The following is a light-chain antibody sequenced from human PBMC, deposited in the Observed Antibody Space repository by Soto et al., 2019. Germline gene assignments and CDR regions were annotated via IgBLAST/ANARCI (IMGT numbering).Light chain of an antibody. CDR3: QSYDSSLSHVV. J-gene: IGLJ2*01. CDR1: SSNIGSYYD. Sequence: QSVLTQPPSVSGAPGQRVTIPCTGSSSNIGSYYDVHWYQQLPGTAPKLLIYGDNNRPSAVTDRFSCSKSGTSASLAITGLQAEDEADYYCQSYDSSLSHVVFGGGTKLTVL. V-gene: IGLV1-40*01. CDR2: GDN.